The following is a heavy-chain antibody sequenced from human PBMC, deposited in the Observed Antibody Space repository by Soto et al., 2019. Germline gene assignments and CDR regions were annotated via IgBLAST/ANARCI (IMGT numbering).Heavy chain of an antibody. Sequence: SETLSLTCTVSGGSISSYYWSWIRQPPGKGLEWIGYIYYSGSTNHNPSLKSRVTISVDTSKNQFSLKLSSVTAADTAVYYCARGSIVGATSGYFDYWGQGTLVTVSS. CDR1: GGSISSYY. J-gene: IGHJ4*02. CDR3: ARGSIVGATSGYFDY. V-gene: IGHV4-59*01. CDR2: IYYSGST. D-gene: IGHD1-26*01.